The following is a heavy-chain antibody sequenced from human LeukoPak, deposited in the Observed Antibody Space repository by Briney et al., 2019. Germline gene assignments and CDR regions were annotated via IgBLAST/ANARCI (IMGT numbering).Heavy chain of an antibody. J-gene: IGHJ4*02. Sequence: GGSLLLSCASSGFTYTTYWMTCVRQAPGKGLEWVASIKEDGSEKNYVDSVKGRFTISRDNAKNSLYLQMNSLRAEDTAVYYCARDGNGKSLDFDYWGQGTLVTVSS. CDR3: ARDGNGKSLDFDY. CDR1: GFTYTTYW. V-gene: IGHV3-7*01. CDR2: IKEDGSEK. D-gene: IGHD1-1*01.